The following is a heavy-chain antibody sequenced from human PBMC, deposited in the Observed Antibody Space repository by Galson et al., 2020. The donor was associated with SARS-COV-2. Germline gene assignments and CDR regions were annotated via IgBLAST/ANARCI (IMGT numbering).Heavy chain of an antibody. V-gene: IGHV4-59*01. CDR3: ARAHTGQQLDAEYFQH. CDR2: IYYSGST. J-gene: IGHJ1*01. D-gene: IGHD6-13*01. Sequence: SETLSLTCTVSGGSISSYYWSWIRQPPGKGLEWIGYIYYSGSTNYNPSLKSRVTISVDTSKNQFSLKLSSVTAADTAVYYCARAHTGQQLDAEYFQHWGQGTLVTVSS. CDR1: GGSISSYY.